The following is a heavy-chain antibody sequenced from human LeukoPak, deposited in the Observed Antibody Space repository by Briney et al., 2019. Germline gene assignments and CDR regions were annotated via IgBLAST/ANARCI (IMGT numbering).Heavy chain of an antibody. Sequence: ASVKVSCQASGYTFTRYGIRWLRPAPGQVLAWMGWINAYNGNTNYAQKLQGRVTMASDTSTSTAYMELRSLRSDVTAVYYCARGPSTGYELRWFGELHFDYWGQGTLVTVSS. V-gene: IGHV1-18*01. D-gene: IGHD3-10*01. CDR3: ARGPSTGYELRWFGELHFDY. CDR1: GYTFTRYG. CDR2: INAYNGNT. J-gene: IGHJ4*02.